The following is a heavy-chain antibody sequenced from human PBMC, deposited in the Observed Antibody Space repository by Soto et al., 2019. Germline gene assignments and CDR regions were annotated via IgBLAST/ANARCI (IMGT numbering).Heavy chain of an antibody. CDR2: IYPGDSDT. J-gene: IGHJ6*02. D-gene: IGHD2-15*01. CDR3: ARLGCSGVSCRSWIYYYYYGMDV. V-gene: IGHV5-51*01. Sequence: GESLKISCKGSGYSFTSYWIGWVRQMPGKGLEWMGIIYPGDSDTRYSPSFQGQVTISADKSISTAYLQWSSLKASDTAMYYCARLGCSGVSCRSWIYYYYYGMDVWGQGTTVTVSS. CDR1: GYSFTSYW.